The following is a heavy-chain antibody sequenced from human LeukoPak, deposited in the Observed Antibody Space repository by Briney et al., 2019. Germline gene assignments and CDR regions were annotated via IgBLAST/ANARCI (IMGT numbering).Heavy chain of an antibody. CDR1: GYSISSGYY. Sequence: PSETLSLTCTVSGYSISSGYYWGWIRQPPGKRLEWIGSIYHSGSTYYNPSLKSRVTISVDTSKNQFSLKLSSGTAADTAVYYCARVGSGTADWFDPWGQGTLVTVCS. V-gene: IGHV4-38-2*02. CDR3: ARVGSGTADWFDP. D-gene: IGHD3-10*01. J-gene: IGHJ5*02. CDR2: IYHSGST.